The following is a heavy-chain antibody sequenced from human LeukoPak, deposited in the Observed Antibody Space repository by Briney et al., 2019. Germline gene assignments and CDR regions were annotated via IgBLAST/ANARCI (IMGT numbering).Heavy chain of an antibody. CDR1: GGSISSGGHY. J-gene: IGHJ4*02. D-gene: IGHD4-17*01. V-gene: IGHV4-31*03. Sequence: SETLSLTCTVSGGSISSGGHYWSWLRQHPGKGLDWIGYIHYSGSTYYNPSFESRLTISVDTSKNQFSLRLTSVTAADSAVYYCARGGYGDYFYFDSWAQGTLVTVSS. CDR2: IHYSGST. CDR3: ARGGYGDYFYFDS.